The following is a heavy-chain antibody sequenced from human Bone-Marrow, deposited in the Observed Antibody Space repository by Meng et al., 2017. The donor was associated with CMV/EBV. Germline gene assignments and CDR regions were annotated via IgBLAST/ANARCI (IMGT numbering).Heavy chain of an antibody. CDR2: IKQDGSEK. D-gene: IGHD3-3*01. CDR1: GFTFSSYW. CDR3: ANLGRYYDFWSGYPYYYYGMDV. J-gene: IGHJ6*02. Sequence: GGSLRLSCAASGFTFSSYWMSWVRQAPGKGLEWVANIKQDGSEKYYVDSVKGRFTISRDNAKNSLYLQMNRLRAEDTAVYYCANLGRYYDFWSGYPYYYYGMDVWGQGTTVTVSS. V-gene: IGHV3-7*01.